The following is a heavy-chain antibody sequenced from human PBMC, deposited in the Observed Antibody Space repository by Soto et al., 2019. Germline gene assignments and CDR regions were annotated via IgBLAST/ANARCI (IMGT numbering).Heavy chain of an antibody. V-gene: IGHV1-69*01. CDR2: IIPIFGTA. J-gene: IGHJ5*02. CDR1: GGTFSSYA. D-gene: IGHD3-22*01. CDR3: AREKYDSSGYYPNWFDP. Sequence: ASVKVSCKASGGTFSSYAISWVRQAPGQGLEWMGGIIPIFGTANYAQKFQGRVTITADESTSTAYMELSSLRSEDTAVYYCAREKYDSSGYYPNWFDPWGQGTLVTVSS.